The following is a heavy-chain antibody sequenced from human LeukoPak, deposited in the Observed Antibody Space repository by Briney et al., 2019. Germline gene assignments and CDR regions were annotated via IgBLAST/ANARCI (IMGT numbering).Heavy chain of an antibody. CDR3: ARDGKDSSGYYFGDS. D-gene: IGHD3-22*01. CDR2: IRYDGSNK. V-gene: IGHV3-30*02. Sequence: PGGSLRLSCAASGFTFSSYGMHWVRQAPGKGLEWVAFIRYDGSNKYYADSVKGRFTISRDNSKNTLYLQMNSLRDEDTAVYYCARDGKDSSGYYFGDSWGQGTLVTVSS. CDR1: GFTFSSYG. J-gene: IGHJ4*02.